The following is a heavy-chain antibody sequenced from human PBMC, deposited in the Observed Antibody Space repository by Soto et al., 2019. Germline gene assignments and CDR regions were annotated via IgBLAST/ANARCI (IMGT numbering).Heavy chain of an antibody. J-gene: IGHJ4*02. CDR2: ISYSGRT. CDR3: ARSEATTPRIDY. D-gene: IGHD5-12*01. CDR1: GGSISSSSYY. Sequence: QLQLQESGPGLVKPSETLSLTCTVSGGSISSSSYYWGWIRQPPGKGLEWIGSISYSGRTYYNPSLKSRVTISVDTSKNQFSLKLSSVTAADTAMYYCARSEATTPRIDYWGQGTLVTVSS. V-gene: IGHV4-39*01.